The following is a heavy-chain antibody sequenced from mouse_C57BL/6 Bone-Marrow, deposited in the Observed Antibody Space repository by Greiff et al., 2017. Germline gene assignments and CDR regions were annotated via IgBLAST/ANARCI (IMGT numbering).Heavy chain of an antibody. V-gene: IGHV1-54*01. D-gene: IGHD2-4*01. J-gene: IGHJ3*01. CDR3: ARRLTAY. CDR2: INPGSGGT. Sequence: QVQLKESGAELVRPGTSVKVSCKASGYAFTNYLIEWVKQRPGQGLEWIGVINPGSGGTNYNEKLKGKATLTADKSSSTAYMQLSSLTSEDSAVYFCARRLTAYWGQGTLVTVSA. CDR1: GYAFTNYL.